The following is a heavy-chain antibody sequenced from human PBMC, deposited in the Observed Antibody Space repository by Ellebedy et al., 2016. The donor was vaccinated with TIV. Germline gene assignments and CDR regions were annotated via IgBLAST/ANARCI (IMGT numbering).Heavy chain of an antibody. CDR1: GFSFSTHG. V-gene: IGHV3-30*02. J-gene: IGHJ4*02. Sequence: PGGSLRLSCVASGFSFSTHGMHWVRQAPGKGLEWVAFKRFDGRTEYTGDSVKGRFIISRDLSKNTLYLQMTRLRSEDTGIYYCTRETNPPPGALAGTGFDCWGQGTLVIVSS. CDR3: TRETNPPPGALAGTGFDC. D-gene: IGHD6-19*01. CDR2: KRFDGRTE.